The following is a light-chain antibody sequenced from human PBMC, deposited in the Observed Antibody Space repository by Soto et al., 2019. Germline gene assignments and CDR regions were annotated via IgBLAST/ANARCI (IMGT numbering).Light chain of an antibody. CDR2: EVT. Sequence: QSALTQPPSASGSPGQSVTVSCTGIGGDVRDSNYVSWYQQHPGKAPKLIIXEVTMRPSGVPDXFSGSKSGNTASLTVSGLQAEDEADYYCLAGNNNRVFGSGTKVTVL. J-gene: IGLJ1*01. V-gene: IGLV2-8*01. CDR3: LAGNNNRV. CDR1: GGDVRDSNY.